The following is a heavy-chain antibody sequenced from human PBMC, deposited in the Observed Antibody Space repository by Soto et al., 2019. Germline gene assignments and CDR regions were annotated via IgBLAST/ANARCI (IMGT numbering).Heavy chain of an antibody. J-gene: IGHJ4*02. CDR1: GFTLSGNE. CDR2: ISSSGNLI. D-gene: IGHD3-16*01. Sequence: EVQLVESGGGLVQPGGSLRLSCAASGFTLSGNEMNWVRQAPGKGLEWVSYISSSGNLIYYADSVKGRFTISKDNAKNSLYLQMDSLRAEDTAVYYCAREGVMYHLDYWGQGTLVTVSS. V-gene: IGHV3-48*03. CDR3: AREGVMYHLDY.